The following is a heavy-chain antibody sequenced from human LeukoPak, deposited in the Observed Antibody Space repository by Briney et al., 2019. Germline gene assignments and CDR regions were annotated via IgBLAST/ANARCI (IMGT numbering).Heavy chain of an antibody. V-gene: IGHV1-69*04. CDR3: ASAIVADTAWDY. D-gene: IGHD5-18*01. CDR1: GGTFSSYA. CDR2: IIPILGIA. Sequence: SVKVSCKASGGTFSSYAISWVRQAPGQGLEWMGRIIPILGIANYAQKFQGRVTITADKSTSTAYMELSSLRSEDTAVYYCASAIVADTAWDYWGQGTLVTVSS. J-gene: IGHJ4*02.